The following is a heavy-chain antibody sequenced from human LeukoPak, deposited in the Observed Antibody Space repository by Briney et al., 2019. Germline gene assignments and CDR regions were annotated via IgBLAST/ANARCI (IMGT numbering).Heavy chain of an antibody. Sequence: GGSLRLSCEASGFTFSRYWMHWVRQAPGKGLGWVSRIKSDGKTNYADSVKGRFTISRDNAKNTVSLQMDSLRAGDTGVYYCARAPSEVGGYYPEYFRHWGQGTLVTVSS. CDR3: ARAPSEVGGYYPEYFRH. CDR1: GFTFSRYW. V-gene: IGHV3-74*01. CDR2: IKSDGKT. J-gene: IGHJ1*01. D-gene: IGHD3-22*01.